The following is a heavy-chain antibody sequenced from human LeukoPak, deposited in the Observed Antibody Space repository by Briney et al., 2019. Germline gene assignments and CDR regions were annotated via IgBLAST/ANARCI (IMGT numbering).Heavy chain of an antibody. CDR2: IWYDGSNK. CDR1: GFTFSSYG. V-gene: IGHV3-33*01. Sequence: GGSLRLSCAASGFTFSSYGMHWVRQAPGKGLEWAAVIWYDGSNKYYADSVKGRFTISRDNSKNTLYLQMNSLRAEDTAVYYCARDQEDPDYWGQGTLVTVSS. D-gene: IGHD2-15*01. CDR3: ARDQEDPDY. J-gene: IGHJ4*02.